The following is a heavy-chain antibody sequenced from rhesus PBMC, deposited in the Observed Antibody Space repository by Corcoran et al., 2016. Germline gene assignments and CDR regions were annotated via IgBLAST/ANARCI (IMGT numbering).Heavy chain of an antibody. J-gene: IGHJ4*01. CDR1: GFSLSTSGMG. CDR3: ARGSAGY. CDR2: LYWDDDK. V-gene: IGHV2S1*01. Sequence: QVTLKESGPALVKPTQTLTLTCTFSGFSLSTSGMGVGWIRQPPGKALEWLASLYWDDDKYYSTSLKSRLPISKDTSKNQVVLTMTNMDPVDTATYYCARGSAGYWGQGVLVTVSS.